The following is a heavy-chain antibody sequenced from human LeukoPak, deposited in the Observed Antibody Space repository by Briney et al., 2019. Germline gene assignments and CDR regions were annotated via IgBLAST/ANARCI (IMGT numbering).Heavy chain of an antibody. CDR1: GASISDYY. CDR3: ARVKDYYDSSGPLYFDS. D-gene: IGHD3-22*01. CDR2: IYYSGST. Sequence: PSETLSLTCTVSGASISDYYWTWIRQPPGKGLEWIGYIYYSGSTNYNRSLKSRVTLSVDTSNNHVSLKVNSVTAADTAVYYCARVKDYYDSSGPLYFDSRGQGTLVTVSS. J-gene: IGHJ4*02. V-gene: IGHV4-59*01.